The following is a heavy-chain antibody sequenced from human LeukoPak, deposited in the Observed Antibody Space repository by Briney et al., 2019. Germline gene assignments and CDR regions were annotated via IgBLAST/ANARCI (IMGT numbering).Heavy chain of an antibody. Sequence: GGSLRLSCAASGFTFSDYYMSWIRQAPGKGLEWVSYISSSGSTIYYADSVKGRFTISRDNAKNSLYLQMNSLRAEDTAVYYCAREGRPYYYYYMDVWGKGTTVTVSS. J-gene: IGHJ6*03. CDR2: ISSSGSTI. CDR1: GFTFSDYY. D-gene: IGHD1-1*01. CDR3: AREGRPYYYYYMDV. V-gene: IGHV3-11*04.